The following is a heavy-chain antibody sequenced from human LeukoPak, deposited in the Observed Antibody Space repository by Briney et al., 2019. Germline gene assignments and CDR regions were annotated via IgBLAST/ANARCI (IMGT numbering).Heavy chain of an antibody. CDR1: GYTFTGYY. CDR3: ARVLEGDCGGDCYSFDY. V-gene: IGHV1-2*02. CDR2: INPNSGGT. D-gene: IGHD2-21*02. J-gene: IGHJ4*02. Sequence: ASVKVSCKASGYTFTGYYMHWVRQAPGQGLEWMGWINPNSGGTNYAQKFQGRVTMTRDTSISTAYMELSRLRSDDTAVYYCARVLEGDCGGDCYSFDYWGQRTLVTVSS.